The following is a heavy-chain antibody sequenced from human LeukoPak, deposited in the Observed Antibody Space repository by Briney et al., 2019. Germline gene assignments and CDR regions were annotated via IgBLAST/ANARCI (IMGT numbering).Heavy chain of an antibody. CDR2: IYYSGAT. V-gene: IGHV4-39*01. CDR1: GDSITRSEYY. J-gene: IGHJ4*02. D-gene: IGHD6-19*01. Sequence: PSETLSLTCAVSGDSITRSEYYWDWIRQPPGKGLEWIGSIYYSGATYYSGSLRSRATISVDTIKNQFSLELRSVTAADTAVYYCARLRGSSGWTGLIDYWGQGTLVTVSS. CDR3: ARLRGSSGWTGLIDY.